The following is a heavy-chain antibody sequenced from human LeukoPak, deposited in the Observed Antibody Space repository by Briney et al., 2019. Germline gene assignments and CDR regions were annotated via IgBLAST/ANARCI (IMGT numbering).Heavy chain of an antibody. CDR2: IKQDGSEK. J-gene: IGHJ4*02. CDR1: GFLFSSYW. V-gene: IGHV3-7*01. CDR3: ARGNHSSSGVDY. D-gene: IGHD6-6*01. Sequence: QSGGSLRLSCAASGFLFSSYWMSWVRQAPGKGLEWVANIKQDGSEKYYVDSVKGRFTISRDNAKNSLYLQMNSLRAEDTAVYYCARGNHSSSGVDYWGQGTLVTVSS.